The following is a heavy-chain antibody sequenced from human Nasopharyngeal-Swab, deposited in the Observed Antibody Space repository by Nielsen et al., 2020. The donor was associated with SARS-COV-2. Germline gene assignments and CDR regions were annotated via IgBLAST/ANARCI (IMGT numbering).Heavy chain of an antibody. CDR3: ARSPRYYYDSSGYYPRVDFDY. V-gene: IGHV3-48*04. CDR2: ISSSSSTI. CDR1: GFTFSSYS. J-gene: IGHJ4*02. D-gene: IGHD3-22*01. Sequence: GGSLRLSCAVSGFTFSSYSMNWVRQAPGKGLEWVSYISSSSSTIYYADSVKGRFTISRDNAKNSLYLQMNSLRAEDTAVYYCARSPRYYYDSSGYYPRVDFDYWGQGTLVTVSS.